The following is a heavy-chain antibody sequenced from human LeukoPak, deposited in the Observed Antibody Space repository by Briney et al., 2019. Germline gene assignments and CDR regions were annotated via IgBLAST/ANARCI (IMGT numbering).Heavy chain of an antibody. CDR2: IYYSGST. V-gene: IGHV4-59*01. CDR1: GGSISSYY. CDR3: ARDPGQQLPFGYFDY. J-gene: IGHJ4*02. D-gene: IGHD6-13*01. Sequence: TSETLSLTYTVSGGSISSYYWSWIRQPPGKGLEWIGYIYYSGSTNYNPSLKSRVTISVGTSKNQFSLKLSSVTAADTAVYYCARDPGQQLPFGYFDYWGQGTLVTVSS.